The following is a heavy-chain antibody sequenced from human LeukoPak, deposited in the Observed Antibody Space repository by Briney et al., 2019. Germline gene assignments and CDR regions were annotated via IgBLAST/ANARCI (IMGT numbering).Heavy chain of an antibody. J-gene: IGHJ4*02. CDR3: ARANRSSYYYDSSGYIGFDY. Sequence: ASVKVSCKASGGTFSSYAISWVRQAPGQGLEWMGRIIPIFGTANYAQKFQGRVTITTDESTSTAYMELSSLRSEDTAVYYCARANRSSYYYDSSGYIGFDYWGQGTLVTVSS. D-gene: IGHD3-22*01. V-gene: IGHV1-69*05. CDR2: IIPIFGTA. CDR1: GGTFSSYA.